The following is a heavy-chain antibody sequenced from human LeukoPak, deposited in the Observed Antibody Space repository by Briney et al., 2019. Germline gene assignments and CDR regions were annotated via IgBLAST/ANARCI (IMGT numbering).Heavy chain of an antibody. Sequence: PGGSLRLSCAASGFTFSAYEMNWVRQAPGKGLEWVSVIYSGGSTYYADSVKGRFTISRDNSKNTLYLQMNSLRAEDTAVYYCARGVRRRPDAFDIWGQGTMVTVSS. CDR2: IYSGGST. CDR3: ARGVRRRPDAFDI. V-gene: IGHV3-66*01. J-gene: IGHJ3*02. D-gene: IGHD6-25*01. CDR1: GFTFSAYE.